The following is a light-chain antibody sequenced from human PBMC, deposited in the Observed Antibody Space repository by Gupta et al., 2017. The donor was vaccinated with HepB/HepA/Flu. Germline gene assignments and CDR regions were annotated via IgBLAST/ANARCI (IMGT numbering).Light chain of an antibody. Sequence: DIQMTQSPSSLSASVGDRVTISCRASQNIVTYLIWYQQIPGKAPKLLIYGASSLQTGVPSRFSGSGSGTDFTRTSSSLQPEDLATYYCQQIDSLPVTCGEGTKMEIK. CDR2: GAS. J-gene: IGKJ2*01. CDR3: QQIDSLPVT. V-gene: IGKV1-39*01. CDR1: QNIVTY.